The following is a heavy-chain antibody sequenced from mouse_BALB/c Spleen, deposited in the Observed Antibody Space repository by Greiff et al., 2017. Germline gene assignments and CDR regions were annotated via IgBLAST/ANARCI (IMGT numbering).Heavy chain of an antibody. CDR2: IWAGGST. CDR1: GFSLTSYG. V-gene: IGHV2-9*02. J-gene: IGHJ3*01. Sequence: VQRVESGPGLVAPSQSLSITCTVSGFSLTSYGVHWVRQPPGKGLEWLGVIWAGGSTNSNSALMSRLSISKDNSKSQVFLKMNSLQTDDTAMYYCARDEGKVRRGFAYWGQGTLVTVSA. CDR3: ARDEGKVRRGFAY. D-gene: IGHD2-14*01.